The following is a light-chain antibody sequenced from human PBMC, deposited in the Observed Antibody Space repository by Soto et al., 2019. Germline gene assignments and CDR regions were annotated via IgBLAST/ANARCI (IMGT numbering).Light chain of an antibody. V-gene: IGLV1-40*01. CDR3: QSYDSSLSGSRV. Sequence: QPVLTQPPSVSGAPGQRVTVSCTGSSSNIGAGYDVHWYQHLPGTAPKLLIYGNSNRPSGVPDRCSGSKSGTSASLAITGLQAEDEADYYCQSYDSSLSGSRVFGTGTKLTVL. CDR2: GNS. J-gene: IGLJ1*01. CDR1: SSNIGAGYD.